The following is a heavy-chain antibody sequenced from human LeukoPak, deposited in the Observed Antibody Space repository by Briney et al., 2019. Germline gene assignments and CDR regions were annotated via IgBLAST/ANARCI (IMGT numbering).Heavy chain of an antibody. V-gene: IGHV1-2*02. CDR2: INPNSGGT. D-gene: IGHD3-22*01. CDR1: GYTFTSSY. CDR3: ARTPYYYDSSGAYDY. Sequence: GASVKVSCKASGYTFTSSYMHWVRQAPGQGLEWVGWINPNSGGTNYAQKFQGRVTMTRDTSISTAYMELSRLRSDDTAVYYCARTPYYYDSSGAYDYWGQGTLVTVSS. J-gene: IGHJ4*02.